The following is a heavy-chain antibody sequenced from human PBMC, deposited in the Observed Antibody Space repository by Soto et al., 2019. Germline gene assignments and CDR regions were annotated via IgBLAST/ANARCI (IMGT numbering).Heavy chain of an antibody. CDR1: GGTFRTYA. CDR2: IIPIFGTV. CDR3: AKGAVAGTPTSYYYYGMDV. J-gene: IGHJ6*02. Sequence: QVQLLQSGAEVKKPGSSVRVSCEASGGTFRTYAISWVRQAPGQGLEWMGEIIPIFGTVNYAQRFQGRVTITADESTTTVYMDRRSLRPEDTAVYYCAKGAVAGTPTSYYYYGMDVWGQGTTVTVSS. V-gene: IGHV1-69*12. D-gene: IGHD6-19*01.